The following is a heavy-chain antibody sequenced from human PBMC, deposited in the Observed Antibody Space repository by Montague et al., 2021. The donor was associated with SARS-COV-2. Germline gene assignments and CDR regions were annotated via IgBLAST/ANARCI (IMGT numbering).Heavy chain of an antibody. CDR2: IWYDGSNK. J-gene: IGHJ6*02. Sequence: SLRLSCAASGFTFSSYGMHWVRQAPGKGLEWAAVIWYDGSNKYYADSVKGRFTISRDNSKNTLYLQINSLRAEDTAVYYRARDVYYYDSSGYYYGRYYYYGMDVWGQGTTVTVSS. CDR3: ARDVYYYDSSGYYYGRYYYYGMDV. D-gene: IGHD3-22*01. CDR1: GFTFSSYG. V-gene: IGHV3-33*01.